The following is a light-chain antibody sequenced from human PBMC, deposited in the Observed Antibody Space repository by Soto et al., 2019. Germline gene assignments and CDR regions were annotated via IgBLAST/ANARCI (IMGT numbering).Light chain of an antibody. CDR3: QQYNSYPRT. CDR2: KAS. Sequence: DMQLTQSPSTRSASVGDRVTLTCMASQSISSWLAWYQQKPGKAPKLLIYKASSLESGVPSRFSGSGSGTEFTLTISSLQPDDFATYYCQQYNSYPRTFGQGTKVDIK. CDR1: QSISSW. J-gene: IGKJ1*01. V-gene: IGKV1-5*03.